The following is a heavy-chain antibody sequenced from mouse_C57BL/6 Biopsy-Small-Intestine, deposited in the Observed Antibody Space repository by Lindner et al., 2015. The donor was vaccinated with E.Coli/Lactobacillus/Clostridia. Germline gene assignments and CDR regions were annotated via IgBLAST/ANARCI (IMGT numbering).Heavy chain of an antibody. J-gene: IGHJ2*01. V-gene: IGHV1-80*01. CDR3: VRGERGDFDY. Sequence: VQLQESGAELVKPGASVKISCKASGYAFSSYWMNWVKQRPGKGPEWIGQIYPGDGDTNYNGKFKGKATLTADSSSSTAYMQLSSLTSEDSAVYFCVRGERGDFDYWGQGTTLTVSS. CDR2: IYPGDGDT. CDR1: GYAFSSYW.